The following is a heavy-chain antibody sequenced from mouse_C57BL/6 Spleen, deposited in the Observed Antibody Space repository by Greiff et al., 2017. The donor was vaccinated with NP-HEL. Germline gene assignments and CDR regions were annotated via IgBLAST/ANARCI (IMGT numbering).Heavy chain of an antibody. J-gene: IGHJ2*01. V-gene: IGHV5-9-1*02. D-gene: IGHD1-1*01. CDR1: GFTFSSYA. CDR3: TRVPSYGSRYFDD. Sequence: EVKLVESGEGLVKPGGSLKLSCAASGFTFSSYAMSWVRQTPEKRLEWVAYISSGGDYIYYADPVKGRFTISRDNARNTLYLQMSRLKSEDTAMYYCTRVPSYGSRYFDDWGKGTTLTVSS. CDR2: ISSGGDYI.